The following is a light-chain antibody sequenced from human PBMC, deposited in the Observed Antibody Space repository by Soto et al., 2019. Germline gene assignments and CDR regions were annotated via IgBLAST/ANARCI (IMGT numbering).Light chain of an antibody. Sequence: AIRMTQSPSSLSASTGDRVTITCRASQGVSSWLAWFQQKPGNAPKLLIYAASTLQSGVPSRFSGSGSGTEFTLTISSLQPEDFATYYCQQLNSYPRLTFGGGTKVDIK. CDR2: AAS. CDR1: QGVSSW. CDR3: QQLNSYPRLT. V-gene: IGKV1-8*01. J-gene: IGKJ4*01.